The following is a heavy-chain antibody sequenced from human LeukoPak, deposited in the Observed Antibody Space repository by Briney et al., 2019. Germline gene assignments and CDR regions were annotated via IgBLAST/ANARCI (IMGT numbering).Heavy chain of an antibody. J-gene: IGHJ4*02. CDR2: ITGSGDNT. CDR1: GFTFSTYA. CDR3: AKRPEIYYGSGSFDY. D-gene: IGHD3-10*01. V-gene: IGHV3-23*01. Sequence: GGSLRLSCAASGFTFSTYAMNWVRQAPGRGLEWVSSITGSGDNTHYADSVKGRFTISRDNSKNTLFLQMNSLRDEDTALYYCAKRPEIYYGSGSFDYWGQGALVTASS.